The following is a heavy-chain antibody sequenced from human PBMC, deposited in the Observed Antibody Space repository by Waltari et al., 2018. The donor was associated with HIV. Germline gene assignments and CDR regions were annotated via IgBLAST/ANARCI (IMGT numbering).Heavy chain of an antibody. Sequence: QVQLVESGGGVVQPERSLRLSCAASGFTFNIYGMHWVRQATGKGLEWVAVILYDGSQRYYADSVKGRFIISRDNSKNMLYLQMNSLRVEDTATYYCAKDQGRYYFGMDVWGQGTTVTVSS. CDR1: GFTFNIYG. CDR3: AKDQGRYYFGMDV. D-gene: IGHD3-16*01. J-gene: IGHJ6*02. V-gene: IGHV3-30*18. CDR2: ILYDGSQR.